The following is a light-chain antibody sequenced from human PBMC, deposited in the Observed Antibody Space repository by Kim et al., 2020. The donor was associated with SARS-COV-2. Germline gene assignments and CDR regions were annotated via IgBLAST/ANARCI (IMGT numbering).Light chain of an antibody. CDR1: ALPKQY. J-gene: IGLJ2*01. CDR3: QSADSSGTYYV. V-gene: IGLV3-25*03. Sequence: SYELTQPPSVSVSPGQTARITCSGDALPKQYAYWYQQKPGQAPVLVIFKDSERPSGIPERFYGSSSGTTVTLTINGVQAEDEADYYCQSADSSGTYYVFG. CDR2: KDS.